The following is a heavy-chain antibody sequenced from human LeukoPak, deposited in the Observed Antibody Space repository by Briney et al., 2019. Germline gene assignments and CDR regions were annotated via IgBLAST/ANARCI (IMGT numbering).Heavy chain of an antibody. D-gene: IGHD2-15*01. Sequence: SETLSLTCTVSGGSISSGDYYWSWIRQPPGRGLEWIGYIYYSGSPYSNPSLKSRLTISVDTSKNQFSLKLSSVTAADTAVYYCAGVLVDCSGGSCYYFDYWGQGTLVTVSS. J-gene: IGHJ4*02. V-gene: IGHV4-30-4*01. CDR3: AGVLVDCSGGSCYYFDY. CDR1: GGSISSGDYY. CDR2: IYYSGSP.